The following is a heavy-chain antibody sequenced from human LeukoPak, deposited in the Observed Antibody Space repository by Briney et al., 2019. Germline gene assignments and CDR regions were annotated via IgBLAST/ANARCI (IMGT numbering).Heavy chain of an antibody. V-gene: IGHV3-48*01. Sequence: GGSLRLSCAASGFTFSSYSMNWVRQAPGKGLEWVSYISSSSSTIYYADSVKGRFPISRDNAKNSLYLQMNSLRAEDTAVYYCARLYCSSTSCYILSHYYYYYMDVWGKGTTVTVSS. D-gene: IGHD2-2*02. CDR1: GFTFSSYS. J-gene: IGHJ6*03. CDR2: ISSSSSTI. CDR3: ARLYCSSTSCYILSHYYYYYMDV.